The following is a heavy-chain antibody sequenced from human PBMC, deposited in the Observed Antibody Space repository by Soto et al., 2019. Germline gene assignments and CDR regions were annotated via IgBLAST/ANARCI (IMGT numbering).Heavy chain of an antibody. V-gene: IGHV1-2*04. Sequence: ASVKVSCKASGYTFTGYYMNRVRQAPGQGHERMGWINPNSGGTNYAQKLQGWVTMTRDTSISTAYMELSRLRSDDTAVYYCARYGIGDYYDSSGYYPRPQYYYYYGMDVWGQGTTVTAP. CDR2: INPNSGGT. CDR3: ARYGIGDYYDSSGYYPRPQYYYYYGMDV. J-gene: IGHJ6*02. CDR1: GYTFTGYY. D-gene: IGHD3-22*01.